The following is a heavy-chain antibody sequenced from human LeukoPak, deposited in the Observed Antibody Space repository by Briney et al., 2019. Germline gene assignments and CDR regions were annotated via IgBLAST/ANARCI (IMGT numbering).Heavy chain of an antibody. V-gene: IGHV3-7*03. Sequence: GGSLRLSCEAYGFTFNNYWMTWVRQAPGKGLQWVANIKQDGSGKYYVDSVKGRFTISRDNAKNSLYLQMNSLRAEDTAVYYCAREIAAAAVYDYWGQGTLVTVSS. CDR1: GFTFNNYW. J-gene: IGHJ4*02. CDR2: IKQDGSGK. CDR3: AREIAAAAVYDY. D-gene: IGHD6-13*01.